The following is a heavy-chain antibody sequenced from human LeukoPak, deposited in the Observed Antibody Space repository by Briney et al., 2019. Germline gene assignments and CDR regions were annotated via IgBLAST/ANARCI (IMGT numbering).Heavy chain of an antibody. D-gene: IGHD6-13*01. CDR2: ISYDGSIE. V-gene: IGHV3-30*04. CDR1: GFTFSSYA. CDR3: ARLILRGSSWQHNWFDP. J-gene: IGHJ5*02. Sequence: GGSLRLSCAASGFTFSSYAMHWVRQAPGKGLEWVAVISYDGSIEYYADSVKGRFTISRDNAKNSLYLQMSSLRAEDTAVYYCARLILRGSSWQHNWFDPWGQGTLVTVSS.